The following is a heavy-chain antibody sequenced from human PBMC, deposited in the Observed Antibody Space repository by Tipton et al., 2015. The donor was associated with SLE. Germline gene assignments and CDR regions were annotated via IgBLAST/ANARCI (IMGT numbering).Heavy chain of an antibody. V-gene: IGHV4-4*02. J-gene: IGHJ3*02. Sequence: TLSLTCAVSGGPITSDDWLNWVRQAPGKGLEWIAEISPTGSTNSNPSLKSRVSTSVDKSKNQFYLYLSSVTAADTAVYYCAREWDGGSYTFDAFDIWGQGTMVTVSS. CDR3: AREWDGGSYTFDAFDI. CDR2: ISPTGST. D-gene: IGHD1-26*01. CDR1: GGPITSDDW.